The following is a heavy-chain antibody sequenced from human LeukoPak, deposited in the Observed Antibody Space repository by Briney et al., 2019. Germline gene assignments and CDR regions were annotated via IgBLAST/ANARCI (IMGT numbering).Heavy chain of an antibody. J-gene: IGHJ4*02. CDR3: ARLDSRTDGDY. Sequence: SETLSLTCTVSGGSINSDDYYWSWIRQPPGKGLEWIGYIYYSGSTYYNPSLKSPLTISIDTSKNQFSLKLSSVTAADTAVYYCARLDSRTDGDYWGQGTLVTVSS. CDR2: IYYSGST. D-gene: IGHD3/OR15-3a*01. V-gene: IGHV4-30-4*01. CDR1: GGSINSDDYY.